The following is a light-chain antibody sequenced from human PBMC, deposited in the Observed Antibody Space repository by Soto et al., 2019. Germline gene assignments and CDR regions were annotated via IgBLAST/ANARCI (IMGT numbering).Light chain of an antibody. Sequence: QTVVTQSPSVSGAPGQRVTISCSGSSSNIGNHYVYWHQQLPGMAPRLLIYKNTQRPSGIPDRFSGSKSGTSASLAIYGLRSEDEADYYCATWDDSLSGVLFGGGTKLTVL. CDR2: KNT. CDR1: SSNIGNHY. V-gene: IGLV1-47*01. J-gene: IGLJ2*01. CDR3: ATWDDSLSGVL.